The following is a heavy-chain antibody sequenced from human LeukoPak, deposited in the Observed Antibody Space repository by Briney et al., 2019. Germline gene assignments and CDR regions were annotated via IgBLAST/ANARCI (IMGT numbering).Heavy chain of an antibody. Sequence: PSETLSLTCTVSGGSISSYYWSWIRQPPGKGLEWIGYIYYSGSTNYNPSLKSRVTISVDTSKNQFSLKLSSVTAADTAVYYCARPTHYDSIFAGAFDIWGQGTMVTVSS. CDR2: IYYSGST. V-gene: IGHV4-59*08. CDR3: ARPTHYDSIFAGAFDI. D-gene: IGHD3-22*01. J-gene: IGHJ3*02. CDR1: GGSISSYY.